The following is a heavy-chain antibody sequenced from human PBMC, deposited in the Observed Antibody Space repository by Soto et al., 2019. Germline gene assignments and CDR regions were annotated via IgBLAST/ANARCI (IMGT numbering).Heavy chain of an antibody. J-gene: IGHJ4*02. CDR2: ISGSGSSI. CDR3: ARVGSIAAAGTPDY. Sequence: PGGSLSLSCAASGFTFSSYAMSWVRQAPGKGLEWVSYISGSGSSIYYADSVKGRFTISRDNAKNSLYLQMNSLRAEDTAVYYCARVGSIAAAGTPDYWGQGTLVTVSS. V-gene: IGHV3-23*01. CDR1: GFTFSSYA. D-gene: IGHD6-13*01.